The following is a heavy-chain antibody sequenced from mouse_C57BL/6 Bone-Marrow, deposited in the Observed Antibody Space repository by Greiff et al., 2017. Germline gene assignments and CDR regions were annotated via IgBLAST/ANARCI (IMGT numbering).Heavy chain of an antibody. CDR1: GYSFTDYN. CDR2: INPNYGTT. J-gene: IGHJ4*01. Sequence: VQLKQSGPELVKPGASVTISCKASGYSFTDYNMNWVKQSNGKSLEGIGVINPNYGTTSYTQKFKGNATLTVDQSSSKAYMQFNSLTSEDSAVYYCAREGNYYGSPYAMDYWGQGTSVTVSS. V-gene: IGHV1-39*01. D-gene: IGHD1-1*01. CDR3: AREGNYYGSPYAMDY.